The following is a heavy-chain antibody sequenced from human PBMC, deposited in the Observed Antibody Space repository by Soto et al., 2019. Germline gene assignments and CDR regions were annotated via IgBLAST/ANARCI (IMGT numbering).Heavy chain of an antibody. CDR2: IYYSGTS. D-gene: IGHD4-17*01. V-gene: IGHV4-39*01. J-gene: IGHJ5*02. Sequence: SETLSLTCKVSGASVSSGSYYWSWIRQPPGKGLEWIGSIYYSGTSYYNPSLKSRVTISVDTSKNQFSLKLSSVTAADTAVYYCARTYGGITINWFDPWGQGTLVTVSS. CDR1: GASVSSGSYY. CDR3: ARTYGGITINWFDP.